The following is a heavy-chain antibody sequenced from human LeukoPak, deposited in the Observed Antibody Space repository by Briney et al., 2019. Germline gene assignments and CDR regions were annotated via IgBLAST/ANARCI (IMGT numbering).Heavy chain of an antibody. CDR3: AKLEEGSGSYYPFDY. J-gene: IGHJ4*02. Sequence: GGSLRLSCAASGFTFSSYGMHWVRQAPGKGLEWVAFIRYDGSNKYYADSVKGRFTISRDNSKNTLYLQMNSLRAEDTAVYYCAKLEEGSGSYYPFDYWGQGTLVTVSS. V-gene: IGHV3-30*02. CDR2: IRYDGSNK. D-gene: IGHD1-26*01. CDR1: GFTFSSYG.